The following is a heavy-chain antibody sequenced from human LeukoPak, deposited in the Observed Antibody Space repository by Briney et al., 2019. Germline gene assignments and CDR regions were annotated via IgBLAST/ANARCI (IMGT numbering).Heavy chain of an antibody. CDR1: GFTVSSNY. CDR2: IKQDGSEK. Sequence: GGSLRLSCAASGFTVSSNYMSWVRQAPGRGLEWVANIKQDGSEKYYVDSVKGRFTISRDNAKNSLYLQMNSLRAEDTAVYYCARGSGSYYEGYIDYWGQGTLVTVSS. D-gene: IGHD1-26*01. CDR3: ARGSGSYYEGYIDY. J-gene: IGHJ4*02. V-gene: IGHV3-7*01.